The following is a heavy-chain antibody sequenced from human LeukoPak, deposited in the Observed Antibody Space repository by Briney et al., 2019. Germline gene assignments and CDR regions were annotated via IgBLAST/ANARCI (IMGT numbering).Heavy chain of an antibody. V-gene: IGHV3-30*18. CDR3: AKGPLRGTAAAIDY. CDR2: ISYDGRNI. D-gene: IGHD2-2*01. CDR1: GFTFSSYS. Sequence: GGSLRLSCAASGFTFSSYSMHWVRQAPGKGLEWVVVISYDGRNIHYPDSVKGRFTISRDISTDTLWLQMDSLRTEDTAVYYCAKGPLRGTAAAIDYWGQGTLVTVSS. J-gene: IGHJ4*02.